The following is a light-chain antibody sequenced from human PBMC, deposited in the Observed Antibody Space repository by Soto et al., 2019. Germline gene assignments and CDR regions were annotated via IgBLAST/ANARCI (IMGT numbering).Light chain of an antibody. CDR2: DAS. J-gene: IGKJ1*01. V-gene: IGKV3-15*01. CDR1: QSVGRT. CDR3: QQYDIWPPWT. Sequence: EIEMTQSPATLSVSPGERATLSCRSSQSVGRTLAWYPQKPGQAPRLLIYDASNRAMGVPARFSGSGSGTEVSLTISILQFEDVAGYHCQQYDIWPPWTFGQGTKVEI.